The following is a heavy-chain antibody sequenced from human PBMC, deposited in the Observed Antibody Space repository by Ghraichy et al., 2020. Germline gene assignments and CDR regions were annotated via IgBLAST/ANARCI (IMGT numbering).Heavy chain of an antibody. CDR1: GFIFRNYA. J-gene: IGHJ3*02. CDR2: ISGSGDRT. D-gene: IGHD3-16*01. Sequence: GESLRLSCAGSGFIFRNYAMTWVRQAPGKGPEWVSSISGSGDRTAYADSVRGRFIISRDNSRNTLYLQVDSLTAEDTAIYYCGKDPNGDFFGAFDICGQGTMVTVSS. CDR3: GKDPNGDFFGAFDI. V-gene: IGHV3-23*01.